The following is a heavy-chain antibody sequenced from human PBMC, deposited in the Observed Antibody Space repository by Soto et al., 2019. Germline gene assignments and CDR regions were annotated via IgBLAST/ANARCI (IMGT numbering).Heavy chain of an antibody. CDR1: GLTFSSYG. CDR2: ISYDGSNK. J-gene: IGHJ6*02. V-gene: IGHV3-30*18. Sequence: GGSLRLSCAASGLTFSSYGMHWVRQAPGKGLEWVAVISYDGSNKYYADSVKGRFTISRDNSKNTLYLQMNSLRAEDTAVYYCAKDLTYYDILTGYYPIQGVYYYGMDVWGQGTTVTVSS. CDR3: AKDLTYYDILTGYYPIQGVYYYGMDV. D-gene: IGHD3-9*01.